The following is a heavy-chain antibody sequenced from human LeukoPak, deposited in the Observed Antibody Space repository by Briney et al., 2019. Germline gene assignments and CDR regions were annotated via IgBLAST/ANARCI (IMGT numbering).Heavy chain of an antibody. CDR2: IKEDESER. CDR3: TREYWGIDY. V-gene: IGHV3-7*01. Sequence: PGGSLRLSCAASGFVFTTCTMSWVRQAPGKGLEWVANIKEDESERNYVDSVKGRFTISRDNAKNFMYLEMNSLRVEDTAIYYCTREYWGIDYWGQGVLVTVSS. CDR1: GFVFTTCT. D-gene: IGHD3-16*01. J-gene: IGHJ4*02.